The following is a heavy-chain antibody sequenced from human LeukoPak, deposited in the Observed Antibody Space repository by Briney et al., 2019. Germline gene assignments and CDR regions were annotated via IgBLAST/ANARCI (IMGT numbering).Heavy chain of an antibody. CDR3: ARHRWMEVYGSGSYYVDY. V-gene: IGHV4-39*01. J-gene: IGHJ4*02. D-gene: IGHD3-10*01. CDR2: IYHSRST. CDR1: GGSISTSSYY. Sequence: SETLSLTCTVSGGSISTSSYYWGWIRQPPGKGLEWIGSIYHSRSTYYNASLKSRATISADTSKDQFSLKLSSVTAADTAVYYCARHRWMEVYGSGSYYVDYWGQGTLVTVSS.